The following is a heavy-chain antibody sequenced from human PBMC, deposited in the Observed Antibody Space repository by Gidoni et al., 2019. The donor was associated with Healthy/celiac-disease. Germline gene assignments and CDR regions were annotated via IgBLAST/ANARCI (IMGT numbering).Heavy chain of an antibody. CDR1: GFTFSRYA. Sequence: QVQLVESGGGVVQPRRSLRLSCSASGFTFSRYAMHWVRQAPGKGLEWVAVISYDGSNKYYADSVKGRFTISRDNSKNTLYLQMNSLRAEDTAVYYCARDGIAVAGTNYYYYGMDVWGQGTTVTVSS. D-gene: IGHD6-19*01. CDR2: ISYDGSNK. J-gene: IGHJ6*02. CDR3: ARDGIAVAGTNYYYYGMDV. V-gene: IGHV3-30-3*01.